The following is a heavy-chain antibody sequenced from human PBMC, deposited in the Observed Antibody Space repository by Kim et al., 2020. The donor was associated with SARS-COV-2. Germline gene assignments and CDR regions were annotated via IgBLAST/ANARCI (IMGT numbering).Heavy chain of an antibody. CDR2: IIPIFGTA. CDR3: ARDLTGTTAFDI. CDR1: GGTFSRYA. D-gene: IGHD1-7*01. J-gene: IGHJ3*02. V-gene: IGHV1-69*13. Sequence: SVKVSCKASGGTFSRYAISWVRQAPGQGLEWIGGIIPIFGTANYAQKFQGRVTITADESTSTAYMELSSLRSEDTAVYYCARDLTGTTAFDIWGQGTMVTVSS.